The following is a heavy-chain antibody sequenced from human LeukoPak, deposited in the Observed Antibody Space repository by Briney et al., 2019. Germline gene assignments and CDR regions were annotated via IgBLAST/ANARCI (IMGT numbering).Heavy chain of an antibody. D-gene: IGHD6-13*01. CDR1: GYTFTSYG. J-gene: IGHJ4*02. CDR3: VRATVAAAAHDY. V-gene: IGHV1-18*01. CDR2: ISAYNGNT. Sequence: GASVKVSCKASGYTFTSYGISWVRQAPGQGLEWMGWISAYNGNTNYAQKLQGRVTMTKDTSTSTVYMELGSLTSDDTAVYYCVRATVAAAAHDYWGQGTLVTVSS.